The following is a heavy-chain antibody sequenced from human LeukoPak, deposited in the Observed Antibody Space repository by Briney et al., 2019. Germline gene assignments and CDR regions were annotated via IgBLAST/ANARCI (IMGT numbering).Heavy chain of an antibody. J-gene: IGHJ4*02. D-gene: IGHD6-13*01. CDR2: ISGSGGST. CDR1: GFTFSSYG. CDR3: AKDREYSSSWDFDY. V-gene: IGHV3-23*01. Sequence: PGGSLRLSCEASGFTFSSYGMSWVRQAPGKGLEWVSAISGSGGSTYYADSVKGRFTISRDNSKNTLYLQMNSLRAEDTAVYYCAKDREYSSSWDFDYWGQGTLVTVSS.